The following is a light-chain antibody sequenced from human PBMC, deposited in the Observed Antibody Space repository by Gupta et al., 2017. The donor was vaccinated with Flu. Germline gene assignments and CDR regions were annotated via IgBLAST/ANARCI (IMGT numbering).Light chain of an antibody. CDR3: HQYNNCPGKVT. V-gene: IGKV3-15*01. Sequence: EIVMTQFPASLSVSPGQRVTLSCRARQSIRTNLAWYQQRPGQAPRLLIFVASTRATASRVSFSGSGGGTDFNLTIASRHPEDFEVYYCHQYNNCPGKVTFGHGTIVDI. CDR2: VAS. J-gene: IGKJ3*01. CDR1: QSIRTN.